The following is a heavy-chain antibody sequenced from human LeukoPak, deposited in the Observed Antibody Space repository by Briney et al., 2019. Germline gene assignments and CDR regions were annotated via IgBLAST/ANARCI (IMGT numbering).Heavy chain of an antibody. Sequence: GGSLRLSCAASGFTFNDYSMNWVRQAPGKGLEWVSSTRVSSSYIYYADSVKGRFTISRDNAKNSLYLQMNSLRAEDTAVYYCARDRVRDGSGWYFSLWGQGTLVTVSS. V-gene: IGHV3-21*01. CDR1: GFTFNDYS. D-gene: IGHD6-19*01. CDR2: TRVSSSYI. J-gene: IGHJ4*02. CDR3: ARDRVRDGSGWYFSL.